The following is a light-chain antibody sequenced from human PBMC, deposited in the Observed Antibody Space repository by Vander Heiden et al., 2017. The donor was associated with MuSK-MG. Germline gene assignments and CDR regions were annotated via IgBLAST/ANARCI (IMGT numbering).Light chain of an antibody. Sequence: IQLPQSPSSLSAAVGDRVTITCRASQSVSSFLNWYQQKPGKAPNLLIYAASTLQSGVPSRFSGSGSGTDFHLTINSLQPEDFAIYYCQQSYTVPWTFGQGTKVGI. J-gene: IGKJ1*01. CDR2: AAS. CDR1: QSVSSF. V-gene: IGKV1-39*01. CDR3: QQSYTVPWT.